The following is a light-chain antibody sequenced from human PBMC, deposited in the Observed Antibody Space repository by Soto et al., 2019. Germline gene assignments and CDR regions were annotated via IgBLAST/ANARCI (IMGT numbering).Light chain of an antibody. V-gene: IGLV2-8*01. Sequence: QSVLTQPPSASGSPGQSVAISCTGTSSDVGGYNYVSRYQQHPGKAPKLMIYEVNKRPSGVPDRFSGSKSGNTASLTVSGLQAEDEADYYRSSYAGSSNVFGTGTKVTVL. CDR1: SSDVGGYNY. J-gene: IGLJ1*01. CDR3: SSYAGSSNV. CDR2: EVN.